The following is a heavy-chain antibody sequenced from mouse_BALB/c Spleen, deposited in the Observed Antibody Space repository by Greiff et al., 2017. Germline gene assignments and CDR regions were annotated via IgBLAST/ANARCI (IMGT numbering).Heavy chain of an antibody. CDR3: ASSEGGYLHYYAMDY. CDR1: GYSITSDYA. J-gene: IGHJ4*01. D-gene: IGHD2-2*01. V-gene: IGHV3-2*02. CDR2: ISYSGST. Sequence: EVKLMESGPGLVKPSQSLSLTCTVTGYSITSDYAWNWIRQLPGNKLEWMGYISYSGSTSYNPSLKSRISITRDTSKNQCFLQLKSVTTEDTATYCCASSEGGYLHYYAMDYWGQGTSVTVSS.